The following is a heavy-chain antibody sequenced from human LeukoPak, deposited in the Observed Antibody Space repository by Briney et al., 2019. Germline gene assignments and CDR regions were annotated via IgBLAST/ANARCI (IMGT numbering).Heavy chain of an antibody. V-gene: IGHV1-8*02. J-gene: IGHJ4*02. CDR3: ARVYKKRGYSGYDYSGGY. CDR1: GYTFTSYY. CDR2: MNPNSGNT. D-gene: IGHD5-12*01. Sequence: ASVKVSCKASGYTFTSYYMHWVRQATGQGLEWMGWMNPNSGNTGYAQKFQGRVTMTRNTSISTAYMELSSLRSEDTAVYYCARVYKKRGYSGYDYSGGYWGQGTLVTVSS.